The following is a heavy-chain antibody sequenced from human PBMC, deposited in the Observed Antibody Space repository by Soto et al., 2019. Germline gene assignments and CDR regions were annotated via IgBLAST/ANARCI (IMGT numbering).Heavy chain of an antibody. CDR3: ARDLDSGSYAY. D-gene: IGHD1-26*01. J-gene: IGHJ4*02. CDR1: GFTFSNYA. V-gene: IGHV3-23*01. CDR2: ISGSGGST. Sequence: PGGSLRLSCAASGFTFSNYAMSWVRQAPGRGLEWVSAISGSGGSTYFADSIEGRFTISRDNSKNTLYPQMNSLRADDTALYYCARDLDSGSYAYWGQGTLVTVSS.